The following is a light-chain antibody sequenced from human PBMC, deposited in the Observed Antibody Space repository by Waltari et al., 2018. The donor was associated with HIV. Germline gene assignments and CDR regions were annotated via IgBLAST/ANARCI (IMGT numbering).Light chain of an antibody. V-gene: IGLV2-23*02. J-gene: IGLJ2*01. CDR3: CSYVRSSTFAV. Sequence: QSALTQPASVSGSPGPSYPNYCTATSSDFGGSNYVSWYQQHPDNAPKLMIYDVSKRPSGVSNRFSGSKSGNTGSLTISGLQAEDEADYYCCSYVRSSTFAVFGGGTKLTVL. CDR2: DVS. CDR1: SSDFGGSNY.